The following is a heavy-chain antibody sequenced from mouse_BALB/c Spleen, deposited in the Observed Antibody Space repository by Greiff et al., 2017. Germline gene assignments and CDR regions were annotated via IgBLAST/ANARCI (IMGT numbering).Heavy chain of an antibody. D-gene: IGHD2-4*01. V-gene: IGHV14-3*02. J-gene: IGHJ4*01. Sequence: EVQLVESGAELVKPGASVKLSCTASGFNIKDTYMHWVKQRPEQGLEWIGRIDPANGNTKYDPKFQGKATITADTSSNTAYLQLSSLTSEDTAVYYCARFSYDYDYYAMDYWGQGTSVTVSS. CDR2: IDPANGNT. CDR3: ARFSYDYDYYAMDY. CDR1: GFNIKDTY.